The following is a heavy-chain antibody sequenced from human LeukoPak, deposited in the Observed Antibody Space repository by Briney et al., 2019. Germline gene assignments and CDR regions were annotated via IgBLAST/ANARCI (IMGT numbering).Heavy chain of an antibody. CDR3: ATLGFSSGYYYYFDH. CDR1: GGSISSNGYY. V-gene: IGHV4-39*01. CDR2: FYYTGST. Sequence: SETLSLTCTVSGGSISSNGYYWGWIRQPPGKGLEWIGSFYYTGSTFYSPSLKSRVTISVDTSKNQFSLKLSSVTAADTAVYYCATLGFSSGYYYYFDHWGQGTLVTVSS. D-gene: IGHD3-22*01. J-gene: IGHJ4*02.